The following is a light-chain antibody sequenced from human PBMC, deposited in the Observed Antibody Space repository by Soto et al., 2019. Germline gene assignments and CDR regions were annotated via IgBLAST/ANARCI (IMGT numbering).Light chain of an antibody. CDR3: QKSYGTPRT. CDR2: KAS. V-gene: IGKV1-5*03. J-gene: IGKJ1*01. CDR1: QTISSW. Sequence: DIQMTQSPSTLSGSVGDRVTITCRASQTISSWLAWYQQKPGKAPKLLIYKASTLKSGAPSRFSGSGSGTEFTLTISSLQPYDFLTYYFQKSYGTPRTFGQWTNVDI.